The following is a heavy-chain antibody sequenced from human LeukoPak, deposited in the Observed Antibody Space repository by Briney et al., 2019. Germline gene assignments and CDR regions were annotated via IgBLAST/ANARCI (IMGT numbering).Heavy chain of an antibody. V-gene: IGHV3-21*01. CDR3: ARDVGAAAPDAFDI. D-gene: IGHD1-26*01. Sequence: PGGSLRLSCAASGFTFSTYNMNWVRQAPGKGPEWVSSISTSSNYIYYADSVEGRFTISRDNAKNSLYLQMNSLRVEDTDVYYCARDVGAAAPDAFDIWGQGTMVTVSS. J-gene: IGHJ3*02. CDR2: ISTSSNYI. CDR1: GFTFSTYN.